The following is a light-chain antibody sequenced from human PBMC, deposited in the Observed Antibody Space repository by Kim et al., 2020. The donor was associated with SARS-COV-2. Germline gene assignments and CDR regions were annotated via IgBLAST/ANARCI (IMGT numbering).Light chain of an antibody. Sequence: QLVLTQSPSASASLGASVKLTCTLSSGHSSYAIAWHQQQPEKGPRYLMKLNSDGSHSKGDGIPDRFSGSSSGAERYLTISSLQSEDEADYYCQTWGTGIGGYVFGTGTKVTVL. J-gene: IGLJ1*01. CDR3: QTWGTGIGGYV. CDR2: LNSDGSH. V-gene: IGLV4-69*01. CDR1: SGHSSYA.